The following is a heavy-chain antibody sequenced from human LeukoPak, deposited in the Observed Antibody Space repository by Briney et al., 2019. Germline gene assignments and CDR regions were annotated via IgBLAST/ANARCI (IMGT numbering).Heavy chain of an antibody. CDR3: ARAHYDFWSGYWGYYYHYGMDV. Sequence: ASVKVSCKASGYTFTSYYMNWVRQAPGQGLEWMGIINPSGGSTTYAQKFQGRVTMTRDTSTSTVYMQLSSLRSEDTAVYYCARAHYDFWSGYWGYYYHYGMDVWGQGTTVTVSS. J-gene: IGHJ6*02. CDR1: GYTFTSYY. CDR2: INPSGGST. D-gene: IGHD3-3*01. V-gene: IGHV1-46*01.